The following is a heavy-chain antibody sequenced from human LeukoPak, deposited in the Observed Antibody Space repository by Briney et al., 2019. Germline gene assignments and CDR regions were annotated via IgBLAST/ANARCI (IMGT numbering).Heavy chain of an antibody. D-gene: IGHD2-15*01. V-gene: IGHV3-7*03. CDR3: ARGGPYCSGGSCAVRY. Sequence: GGSLRLSCAASGFTSSSYWMSWVRQAPGKGLEWVANIKQDGSEKYYVDSVKGRFTISRDNAKNSLYLQMNSLRAEDTAVYYCARGGPYCSGGSCAVRYWGQGTLVTVSS. CDR2: IKQDGSEK. J-gene: IGHJ4*02. CDR1: GFTSSSYW.